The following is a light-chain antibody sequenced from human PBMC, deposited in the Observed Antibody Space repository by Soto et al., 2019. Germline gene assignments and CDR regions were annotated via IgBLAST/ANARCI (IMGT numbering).Light chain of an antibody. CDR2: RNN. Sequence: QSVLAQLPSASGTPGQRVTISCSGSSSNIGSNFVYWYQQLPGTAPKLLIHRNNQRPSGVPDRFSGSKSGTSASLAISGLRSEDEADYYCAAWDDSLSGSYVFGTGTKVTVL. CDR3: AAWDDSLSGSYV. V-gene: IGLV1-47*01. CDR1: SSNIGSNF. J-gene: IGLJ1*01.